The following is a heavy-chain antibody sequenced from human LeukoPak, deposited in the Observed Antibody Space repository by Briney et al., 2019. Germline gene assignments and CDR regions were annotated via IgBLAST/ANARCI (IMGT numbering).Heavy chain of an antibody. CDR3: ARDLGRLCTNGVCYTADDAFDI. CDR1: GGSISSYY. V-gene: IGHV4-4*07. D-gene: IGHD2-8*01. Sequence: SETLSLTCTVSGGSISSYYWSWIRQPAGKGLEWIGRICTSGSTNYNPSLKSRVTMSVDTSKNQFSLKLSSVTAADTAVYYCARDLGRLCTNGVCYTADDAFDIWGQGTMVTVSS. CDR2: ICTSGST. J-gene: IGHJ3*02.